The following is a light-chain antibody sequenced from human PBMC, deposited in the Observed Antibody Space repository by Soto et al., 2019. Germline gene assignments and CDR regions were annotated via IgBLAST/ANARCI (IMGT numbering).Light chain of an antibody. CDR3: QQRSNWPPT. CDR2: DAS. CDR1: QSVSSY. J-gene: IGKJ4*01. V-gene: IGKV3-11*01. Sequence: EIVLTQSPATLSLSPGERATLSCRASQSVSSYLAWYQQKPGQAPRLLIYDASNRATGITARFSGSGSGTDFTLTISSREPEDFAVYYCQQRSNWPPTFGGGTKVEIK.